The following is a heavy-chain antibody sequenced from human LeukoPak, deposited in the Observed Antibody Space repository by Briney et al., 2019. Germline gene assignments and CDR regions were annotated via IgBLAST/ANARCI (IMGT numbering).Heavy chain of an antibody. Sequence: PGGSLRLSCAASGFIFGNYAMSWVRQAPGKGLDWVSGSGSGGGTYYANSVKGRFTISRDNSKNTLYLQMNSLRAEDTAIYYCAKAHSVSAPGCFDPWGEGTLVTVSS. J-gene: IGHJ5*02. V-gene: IGHV3-23*01. CDR3: AKAHSVSAPGCFDP. D-gene: IGHD5-18*01. CDR1: GFIFGNYA. CDR2: SGSGGGT.